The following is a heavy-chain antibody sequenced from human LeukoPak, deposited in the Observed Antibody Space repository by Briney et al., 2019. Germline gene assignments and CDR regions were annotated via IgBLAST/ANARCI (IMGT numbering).Heavy chain of an antibody. Sequence: ASVKVSCKASGYTFTGYYMRWVRQAPGQGLERMGWINPNSGGTNYAQRFQGRVTMTRDTSISTAYMELSRLRSDDTAVYYCARGIVGVSNWFDPWGQGTLVTVSS. D-gene: IGHD1-26*01. CDR2: INPNSGGT. V-gene: IGHV1-2*02. J-gene: IGHJ5*02. CDR1: GYTFTGYY. CDR3: ARGIVGVSNWFDP.